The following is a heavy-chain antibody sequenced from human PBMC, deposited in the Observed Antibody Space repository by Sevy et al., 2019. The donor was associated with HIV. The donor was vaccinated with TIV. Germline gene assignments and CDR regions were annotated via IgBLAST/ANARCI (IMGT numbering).Heavy chain of an antibody. J-gene: IGHJ6*02. CDR1: GFSFSRYA. D-gene: IGHD2-15*01. CDR2: ISDSGGST. Sequence: GGSLRLSCAASGFSFSRYAMKWVRQAPGKGLEWVSSISDSGGSTYYADSVKGRFTISRDNSKNTLYLQMNSLRAEDTAVYYCAKGYCDGGSCPRDYYYYGMDVWGQGTTVTVSS. CDR3: AKGYCDGGSCPRDYYYYGMDV. V-gene: IGHV3-23*01.